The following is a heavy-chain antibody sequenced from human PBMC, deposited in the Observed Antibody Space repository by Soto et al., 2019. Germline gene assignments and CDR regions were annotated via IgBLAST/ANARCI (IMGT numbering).Heavy chain of an antibody. D-gene: IGHD1-26*01. CDR3: STGNAREVLLVS. Sequence: SETLSLTCTVSGASVNSGGYYWSWIRQLPAKGLEWIGYIYFRGNTYYNPSLESRLSISLDTSQSRFSLKLSSVTAADTAVYYCSTGNAREVLLVSWGQGTLVTVSS. CDR2: IYFRGNT. V-gene: IGHV4-31*03. J-gene: IGHJ4*02. CDR1: GASVNSGGYY.